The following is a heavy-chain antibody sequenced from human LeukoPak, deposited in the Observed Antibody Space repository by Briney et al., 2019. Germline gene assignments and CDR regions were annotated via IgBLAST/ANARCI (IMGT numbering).Heavy chain of an antibody. V-gene: IGHV4-59*01. CDR1: GGSISSYY. J-gene: IGHJ3*02. CDR3: ARDPNYYDFWSGYYTGAAFDI. Sequence: SETLSLTCTVSGGSISSYYWSWIRQPPGKGLEWIGYIYYNGSTNYNPSLKSRVTISVDTSKNQFSLKLSSVTAADTAVYYCARDPNYYDFWSGYYTGAAFDIWGQGTMVTVSS. CDR2: IYYNGST. D-gene: IGHD3-3*01.